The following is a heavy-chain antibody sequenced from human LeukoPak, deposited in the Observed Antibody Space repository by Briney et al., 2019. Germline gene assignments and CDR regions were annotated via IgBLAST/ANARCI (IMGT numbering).Heavy chain of an antibody. J-gene: IGHJ4*02. V-gene: IGHV1-69*04. CDR2: IIPIPGIA. CDR3: AAYYYDSHLDY. Sequence: SVKVSCKASGGTFSSYAISWVRQAPGQGLEWMGRIIPIPGIANYAQKFQGRVTITADKSTSTAYMELSSLRSEDTAVYYCAAYYYDSHLDYWGQGTLVTVSS. D-gene: IGHD3-22*01. CDR1: GGTFSSYA.